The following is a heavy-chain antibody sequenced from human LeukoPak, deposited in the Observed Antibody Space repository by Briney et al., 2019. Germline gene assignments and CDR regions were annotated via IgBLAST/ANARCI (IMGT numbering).Heavy chain of an antibody. V-gene: IGHV4-38-2*02. Sequence: SETLSLTCAVSGYSISSGYYWGWIRQPPGKGLEWIGSIYHSGSTFYNPSPKSRITISVDTSKNHFSLKLTSVTAADTAVYYCAREQHLATWGQGTLVTVSS. CDR2: IYHSGST. CDR3: AREQHLAT. CDR1: GYSISSGYY. D-gene: IGHD6-13*01. J-gene: IGHJ4*02.